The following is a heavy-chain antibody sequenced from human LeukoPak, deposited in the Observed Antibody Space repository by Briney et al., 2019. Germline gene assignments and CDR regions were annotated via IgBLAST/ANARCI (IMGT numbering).Heavy chain of an antibody. D-gene: IGHD3-9*01. J-gene: IGHJ4*02. CDR1: GFSFSNYW. CDR2: INSDGSST. V-gene: IGHV3-74*01. Sequence: GGSLRLSCAASGFSFSNYWMHWVRQAPGKGLVWVSRINSDGSSTTYADSVKGRFTISRDNAKNTLYLQMNSLRAEDTAVYYCARSWYDILTDELLNDFDYWGQGTLVTVSS. CDR3: ARSWYDILTDELLNDFDY.